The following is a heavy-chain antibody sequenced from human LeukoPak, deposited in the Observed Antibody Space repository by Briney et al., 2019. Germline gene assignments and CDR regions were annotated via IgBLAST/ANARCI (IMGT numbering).Heavy chain of an antibody. V-gene: IGHV4-59*01. Sequence: SETLFLTCTVSGGSISSYYWSWIRQPPGKGLEWIGYIYYSGSTNYNPSLKSRVTISVDTSKNQFSLKLSSVTAADTAVYYCASSRSGWYYFDYWGQGTLVTVSS. J-gene: IGHJ4*02. D-gene: IGHD6-19*01. CDR1: GGSISSYY. CDR3: ASSRSGWYYFDY. CDR2: IYYSGST.